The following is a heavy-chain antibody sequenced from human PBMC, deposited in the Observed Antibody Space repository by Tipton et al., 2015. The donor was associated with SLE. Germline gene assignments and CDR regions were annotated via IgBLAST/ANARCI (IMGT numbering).Heavy chain of an antibody. J-gene: IGHJ4*02. V-gene: IGHV3-74*01. CDR3: TRDLRAGFDY. CDR2: IKGDGSYT. CDR1: GFTFSSYW. D-gene: IGHD6-13*01. Sequence: GSLRLSCAASGFTFSSYWMHWVRQVPGKGLVWVSRIKGDGSYTSYADSVKGRFTISRDNARNTLYLQMKSLRAEDTAVYYCTRDLRAGFDYWGQGTLVTVSS.